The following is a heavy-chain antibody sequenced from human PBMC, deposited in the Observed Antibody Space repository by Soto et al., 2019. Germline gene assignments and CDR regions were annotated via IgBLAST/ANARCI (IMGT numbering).Heavy chain of an antibody. CDR1: GFVFSSHW. CDR2: ISTDGSFT. D-gene: IGHD6-6*01. V-gene: IGHV3-74*01. Sequence: EVQLVESGGGLVQPGGSLRLSCAASGFVFSSHWMHWVRQAPGQGPVGVARISTDGSFTSYADFVKGRFTISRDNAKNTMYLKMNSLRAEDTAVYSCARPRSMSSSGFDIWGQGTMVTVSS. CDR3: ARPRSMSSSGFDI. J-gene: IGHJ3*02.